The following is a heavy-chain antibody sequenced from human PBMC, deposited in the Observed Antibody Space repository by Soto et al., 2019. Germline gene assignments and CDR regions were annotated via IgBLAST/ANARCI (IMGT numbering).Heavy chain of an antibody. CDR2: ISGFNGQT. CDR3: ARVDPRGVAVVRDY. D-gene: IGHD3-10*01. Sequence: GPGVQEPGASVKVSCKASGNTFASHGFSWVRQAPGQGLEWMGWISGFNGQTNYALKFQGRVTLTTDTSTSTAYMELRSLRSDDTAVYFCARVDPRGVAVVRDYWGQGTLVTVSS. J-gene: IGHJ4*02. V-gene: IGHV1-18*01. CDR1: GNTFASHG.